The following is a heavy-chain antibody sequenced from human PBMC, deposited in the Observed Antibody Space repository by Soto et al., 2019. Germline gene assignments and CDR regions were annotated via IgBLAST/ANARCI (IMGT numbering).Heavy chain of an antibody. Sequence: GGSLRLSCAASGFTFSSYAMSWVRQAPGKGLEWVSAISGSGGSTYYADSVTGRFTISRDNSKTTLYLQMHSLRAEDTAVYYCAKDKDYSNYYFDYWGQGTLVTVSS. CDR3: AKDKDYSNYYFDY. CDR1: GFTFSSYA. J-gene: IGHJ4*02. CDR2: ISGSGGST. V-gene: IGHV3-23*01. D-gene: IGHD4-4*01.